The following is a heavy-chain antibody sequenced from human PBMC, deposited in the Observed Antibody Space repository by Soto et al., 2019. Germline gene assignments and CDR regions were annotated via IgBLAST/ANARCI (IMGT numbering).Heavy chain of an antibody. CDR1: GGSISTYY. J-gene: IGHJ4*02. V-gene: IGHV4-59*01. CDR3: ARDGSRYDFWSGPYYFDY. Sequence: SETLSLTCTVSGGSISTYYWSWIRQPPGKGLEWIGYIYYSGSTDYNPSLKSRVTISVDTSKNQFSLKLSSVSAADTAVYYCARDGSRYDFWSGPYYFDYWGQGTLVTVSS. CDR2: IYYSGST. D-gene: IGHD3-3*01.